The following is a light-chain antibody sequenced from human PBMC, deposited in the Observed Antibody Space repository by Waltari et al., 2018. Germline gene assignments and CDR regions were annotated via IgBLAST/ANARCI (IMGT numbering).Light chain of an antibody. CDR3: QVWESSSDHIYV. CDR1: SIGRRS. V-gene: IGLV3-21*02. J-gene: IGLJ1*01. Sequence: SYVLTQPPSVTVGPGQPAWIPCGGTSIGRRSVHWYQQKPGQAPVMVVFDDSDRPSGIPERFSGSKSGNTATLTINRVEDGDEADYYCQVWESSSDHIYVFGTGTKVTVL. CDR2: DDS.